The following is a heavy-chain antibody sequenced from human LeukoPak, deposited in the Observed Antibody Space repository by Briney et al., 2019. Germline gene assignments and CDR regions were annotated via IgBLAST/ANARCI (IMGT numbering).Heavy chain of an antibody. Sequence: ASVKVSCKASGYTFTSYDINWVRQATGQGLEWMGWMNPNSGNTGYAQKFQGRVTMTRNTSISTAYMELSSLRSEDTAVYYCARGGSRYRGYSYQDFDYWGQGTLVTVSS. D-gene: IGHD5-18*01. CDR2: MNPNSGNT. CDR1: GYTFTSYD. CDR3: ARGGSRYRGYSYQDFDY. J-gene: IGHJ4*02. V-gene: IGHV1-8*01.